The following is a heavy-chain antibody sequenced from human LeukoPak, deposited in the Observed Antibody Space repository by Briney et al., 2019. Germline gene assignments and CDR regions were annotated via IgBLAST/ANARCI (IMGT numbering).Heavy chain of an antibody. J-gene: IGHJ4*02. CDR2: TYYRSKWYY. Sequence: SQTLSLTCDISGDTVSSNSAAWNWIRQSPSRGLEWLGRTYYRSKWYYDYAVSVKSRITISPDTSKNQFSLQLNSVTADDTAVYYCAKGKVVPATIYDYWGQGTLVTVSS. CDR3: AKGKVVPATIYDY. V-gene: IGHV6-1*01. CDR1: GDTVSSNSAA. D-gene: IGHD2-2*02.